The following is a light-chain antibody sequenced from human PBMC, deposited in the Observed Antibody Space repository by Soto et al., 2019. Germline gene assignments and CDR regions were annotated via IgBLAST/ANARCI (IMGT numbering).Light chain of an antibody. CDR1: SSNIGAGYD. CDR3: QSYDTSLSGSGV. Sequence: QSVLTQPPSVSGAPGQRVTISCTGSSSNIGAGYDVHWYQQFPGTAPKLLIYGNNNRPSGVPDRFSGSKSGTSASLAITGLQAEDEADYYCQSYDTSLSGSGVFCGGTKLTVL. J-gene: IGLJ3*02. CDR2: GNN. V-gene: IGLV1-40*01.